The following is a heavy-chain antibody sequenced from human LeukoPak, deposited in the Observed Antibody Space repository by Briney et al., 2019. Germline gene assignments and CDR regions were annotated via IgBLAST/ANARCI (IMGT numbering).Heavy chain of an antibody. CDR3: ARRQAEGATWEFDY. CDR2: IYYSGST. V-gene: IGHV4-59*08. D-gene: IGHD1-26*01. CDR1: GVSISSYY. J-gene: IGHJ4*02. Sequence: PSETLSPTCTVSGVSISSYYWSWIRQPPREGLEWIGYIYYSGSTNYNPSLKSRVTISVDTSKNQFSLKLSSVTAADTAVYYCARRQAEGATWEFDYWGQGTLVTVSS.